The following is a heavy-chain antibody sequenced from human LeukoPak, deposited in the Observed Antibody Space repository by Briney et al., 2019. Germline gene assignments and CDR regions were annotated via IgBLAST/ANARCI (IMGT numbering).Heavy chain of an antibody. CDR3: ARVHSSGRY. D-gene: IGHD6-19*01. CDR1: GYTFTRYA. V-gene: IGHV7-4-1*02. J-gene: IGHJ4*02. Sequence: ASVKVSCKASGYTFTRYAMNWVRQAPGQGLEWKGWINNNTGKPTYAQGFTGRFVFSLDTSVSSAYLQISSLKAEDTAVYYCARVHSSGRYWGQGTLVTVSS. CDR2: INNNTGKP.